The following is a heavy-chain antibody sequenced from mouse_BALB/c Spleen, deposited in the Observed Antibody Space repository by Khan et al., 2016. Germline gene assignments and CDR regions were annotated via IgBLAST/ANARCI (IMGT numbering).Heavy chain of an antibody. Sequence: QIQLVQSGPELKKPGETVKISCKASGYTFTDYSMHWVKQAPGKGLKWMGRINTETGEPTYADDFKGRFAFSLETSASTAYLQINNLKNEETATYVCARGGYYDYDIDYWGQGTTLTVSS. CDR3: ARGGYYDYDIDY. CDR1: GYTFTDYS. CDR2: INTETGEP. V-gene: IGHV9-2-1*01. D-gene: IGHD2-4*01. J-gene: IGHJ2*01.